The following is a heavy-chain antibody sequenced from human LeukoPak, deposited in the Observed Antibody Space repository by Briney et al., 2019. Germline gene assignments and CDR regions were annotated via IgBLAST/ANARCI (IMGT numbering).Heavy chain of an antibody. CDR2: IYYSGST. CDR1: GGSISSGDYH. CDR3: ARDLLNEGNHLHY. D-gene: IGHD4-23*01. Sequence: SETLSLTCTVSGGSISSGDYHWSWIRQPPGKGLEWIGYIYYSGSTYYNPSLKSRVTISVDTSKNQFSLKLSSVTAADTAVYYCARDLLNEGNHLHYWGQGTLVTVSS. V-gene: IGHV4-30-4*01. J-gene: IGHJ4*02.